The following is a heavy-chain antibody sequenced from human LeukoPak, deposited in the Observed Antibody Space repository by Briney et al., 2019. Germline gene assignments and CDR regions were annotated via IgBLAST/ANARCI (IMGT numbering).Heavy chain of an antibody. CDR1: GFTFSSYS. CDR2: ISSSSSYI. Sequence: PGGSLRLSCAASGFTFSSYSMNWVRQAPGKGLEWVSSISSSSSYIYYADSVKGRFTISRDNAKNSLYLQMNSLRAEDTAVYYCARDPAVAGTPEGDYWGQGTLVTVSS. J-gene: IGHJ4*02. V-gene: IGHV3-21*01. CDR3: ARDPAVAGTPEGDY. D-gene: IGHD6-19*01.